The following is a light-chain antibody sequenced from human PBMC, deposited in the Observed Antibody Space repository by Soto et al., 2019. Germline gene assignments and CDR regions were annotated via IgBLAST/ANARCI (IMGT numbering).Light chain of an antibody. CDR3: QQYGSSTGFT. CDR2: GAS. Sequence: EIVLTQSPGTLSLSPGERATLSCRASQSVSSSYLAWYQQKPGQAPRLLIYGASSRATGIPDRFSGSGSGTDFTINISRLEPEDFAVYYCQQYGSSTGFTFGPGTKVDIK. CDR1: QSVSSSY. J-gene: IGKJ3*01. V-gene: IGKV3-20*01.